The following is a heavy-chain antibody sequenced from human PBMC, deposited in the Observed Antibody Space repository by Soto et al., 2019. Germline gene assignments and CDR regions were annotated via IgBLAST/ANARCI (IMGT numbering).Heavy chain of an antibody. CDR1: GFTFSNAW. J-gene: IGHJ4*02. Sequence: GGSLRLSWAASGFTFSNAWMSWVHQAPGKGLEWVGRIKSKTDGGTTDYAAPVKGRFTISRDDSKNTLYLQMNSLKTEDTAVYYCTTDGYDFWSGYYYFDYWGQGTLVTVSS. V-gene: IGHV3-15*01. D-gene: IGHD3-3*01. CDR3: TTDGYDFWSGYYYFDY. CDR2: IKSKTDGGTT.